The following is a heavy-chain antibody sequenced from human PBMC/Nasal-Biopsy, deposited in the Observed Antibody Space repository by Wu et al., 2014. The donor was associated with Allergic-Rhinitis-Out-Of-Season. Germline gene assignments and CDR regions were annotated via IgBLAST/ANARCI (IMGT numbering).Heavy chain of an antibody. J-gene: IGHJ5*02. CDR2: IYTSGST. Sequence: TLSLTCTVSGGSISSGSYYWSWIRQPAGKGLEWIGRIYTSGSTNYNPSLKSRVTMSVDTSKNQFSLKLSSVTAADTAVYYCATMAGIAAAGRYPVGFDPWAREPWSPSPQ. CDR3: ATMAGIAAAGRYPVGFDP. CDR1: GGSISSGSYY. V-gene: IGHV4-61*02. D-gene: IGHD6-13*01.